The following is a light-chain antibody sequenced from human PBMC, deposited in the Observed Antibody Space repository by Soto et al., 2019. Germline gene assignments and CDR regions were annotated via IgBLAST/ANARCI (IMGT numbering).Light chain of an antibody. CDR1: QSISSH. V-gene: IGKV1-39*01. CDR3: QQGYSSPRS. J-gene: IGKJ5*01. CDR2: AAS. Sequence: DIQMTQSPSSLTASVGDRVTITCRASQSISSHLNWYQQKPGKAPKLLIYAASSLQSGVPSRFRGSGSETDFTVTISSLQPEDFATYYCQQGYSSPRSFGQGTRLEIK.